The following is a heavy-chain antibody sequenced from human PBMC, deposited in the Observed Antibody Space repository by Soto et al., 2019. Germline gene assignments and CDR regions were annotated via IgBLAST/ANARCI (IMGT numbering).Heavy chain of an antibody. CDR3: ARDWNYIFDY. Sequence: QVQLGQSGAEVKKPGASVKVSCKTSGYIFTNYGISWVRQAPGQGLEWMGWINVNGGNTNYAQNLQGRVILTTDTSTSTAYMDLWSLTSDDTAVYYCARDWNYIFDYWGQGSLVTVSS. CDR2: INVNGGNT. CDR1: GYIFTNYG. J-gene: IGHJ4*02. D-gene: IGHD1-7*01. V-gene: IGHV1-18*01.